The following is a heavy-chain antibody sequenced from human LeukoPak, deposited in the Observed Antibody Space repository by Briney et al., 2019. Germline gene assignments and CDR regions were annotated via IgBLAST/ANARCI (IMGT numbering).Heavy chain of an antibody. CDR1: GASISSGGYY. CDR2: IYNSGST. CDR3: AREAGRDDFWSGYSYYFDY. D-gene: IGHD3-3*01. Sequence: SETLSLTCTVSGASISSGGYYWSWIRQHPGKGLEWIGYIYNSGSTYYNSSLKSRVTISVDTSKNQFSLKLSSVTAADTAVYYCAREAGRDDFWSGYSYYFDYWGQGTLVTVSS. J-gene: IGHJ4*02. V-gene: IGHV4-31*03.